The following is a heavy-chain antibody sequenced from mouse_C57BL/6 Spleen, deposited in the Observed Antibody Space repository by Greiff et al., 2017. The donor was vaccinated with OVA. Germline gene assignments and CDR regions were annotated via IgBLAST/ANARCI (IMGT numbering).Heavy chain of an antibody. CDR2: IYPRSGNT. CDR3: ARDYYGSSYFDY. Sequence: VKLVESGAELARPGASVKLSCKASGYTFTSYGISWVKQRTGQGLEWIGEIYPRSGNTYYNEKFKGKATLTADKSSSTAYMELRILTSEDSAVYFCARDYYGSSYFDYWGQGTTLTVSS. D-gene: IGHD1-1*01. CDR1: GYTFTSYG. V-gene: IGHV1-81*01. J-gene: IGHJ2*01.